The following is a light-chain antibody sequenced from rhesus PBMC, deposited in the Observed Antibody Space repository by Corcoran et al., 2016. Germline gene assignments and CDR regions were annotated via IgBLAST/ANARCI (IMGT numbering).Light chain of an antibody. Sequence: DIQMTQSPSSLSASVGDTVTITCRASPGISSYLNWFQQKPGKAPQLLIYAASSLESGVPSRVSGSGSGTEFTLTFRSLQPEDFSAYYCLQHNSYPYSFGQGTKVEIK. CDR1: PGISSY. J-gene: IGKJ2*01. V-gene: IGKV1-28*01. CDR3: LQHNSYPYS. CDR2: AAS.